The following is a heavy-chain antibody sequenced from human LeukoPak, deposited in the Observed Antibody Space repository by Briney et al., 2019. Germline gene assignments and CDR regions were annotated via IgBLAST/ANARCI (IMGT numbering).Heavy chain of an antibody. Sequence: SETLSLTCTVSGGSISSYYWSWIRQPPGKGLEWIGYIYYSGSTNYNPSLKSRVTISVDTSKNQFSLKLSSVTAADTAAYYCARCSGYPRHYDYWGQGTLVTVSS. D-gene: IGHD3-22*01. V-gene: IGHV4-59*01. CDR3: ARCSGYPRHYDY. CDR2: IYYSGST. J-gene: IGHJ4*02. CDR1: GGSISSYY.